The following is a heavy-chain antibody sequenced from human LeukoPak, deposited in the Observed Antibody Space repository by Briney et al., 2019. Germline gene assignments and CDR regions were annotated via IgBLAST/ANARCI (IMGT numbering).Heavy chain of an antibody. Sequence: GGSLSLSCAASGFTFNNYWMHWVRQAPGKGLLWVSRINTDGSSTSYADSVKGRFTITRDNAKNMVYLQMNSLRGEDTAVYYCARENFDPWGQGTQVTVSS. CDR2: INTDGSST. J-gene: IGHJ5*02. CDR1: GFTFNNYW. CDR3: ARENFDP. V-gene: IGHV3-74*01.